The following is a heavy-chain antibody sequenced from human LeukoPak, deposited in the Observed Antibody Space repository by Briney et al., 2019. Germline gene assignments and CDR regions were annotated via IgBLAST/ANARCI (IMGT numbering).Heavy chain of an antibody. D-gene: IGHD2-15*01. V-gene: IGHV3-33*01. Sequence: GGSLRLSCAASGFTFSSYGMHWVRQAPGKGLEWVAVIWYDGSNKYYADSVKGRFTISRDNSKNTLYLQMNSLRAEDTAVYYCARDYIVVVVAATQIYSYYYGMDVWGQGTTVTVSS. CDR3: ARDYIVVVVAATQIYSYYYGMDV. CDR2: IWYDGSNK. CDR1: GFTFSSYG. J-gene: IGHJ6*02.